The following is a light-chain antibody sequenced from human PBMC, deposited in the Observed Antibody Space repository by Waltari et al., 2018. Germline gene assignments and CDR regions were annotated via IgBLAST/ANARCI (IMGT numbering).Light chain of an antibody. J-gene: IGLJ3*02. CDR1: SRDVGVYNY. Sequence: QSALTQPASVSGSPGPSITISCTGTSRDVGVYNYVTWYKQHPGNAPKLMIFYVNKRPSGVSNRFSVAKSGNTASLTISGLQAEDEAEYHCSSYTSTNTWMFGGGTKLTVL. CDR2: YVN. CDR3: SSYTSTNTWM. V-gene: IGLV2-14*03.